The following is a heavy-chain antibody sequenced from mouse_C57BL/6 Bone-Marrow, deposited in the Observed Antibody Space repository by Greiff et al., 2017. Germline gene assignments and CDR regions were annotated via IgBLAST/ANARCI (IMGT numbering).Heavy chain of an antibody. D-gene: IGHD1-1*01. CDR2: IHPSDSDT. J-gene: IGHJ4*01. CDR3: APFITTVVATGDD. CDR1: GYTFTSYW. Sequence: QVQLQQPGAELVKPGASVKVSCKASGYTFTSYWMHWVKQRPGQGLEWIGRIHPSDSDTIYNQKFKGKATLTVDKSTCTAYMQRSSLTSEDSAVYYCAPFITTVVATGDDWGQGTSVTVSS. V-gene: IGHV1-74*01.